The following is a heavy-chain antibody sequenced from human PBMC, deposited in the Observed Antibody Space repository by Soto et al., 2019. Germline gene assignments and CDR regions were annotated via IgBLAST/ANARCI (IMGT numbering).Heavy chain of an antibody. CDR1: GFTFSSYG. D-gene: IGHD2-15*01. V-gene: IGHV3-33*01. CDR2: IWYDGSNK. CDR3: ARAGCSGGSCYSPDWYFDL. Sequence: QVQLVESGGGAVQPGRSLRLSCAASGFTFSSYGMHWVRQAPGKGLEWVAVIWYDGSNKYYADSVKGRFTISRDNSKNTLYLQMNSLRAEDTAVYYCARAGCSGGSCYSPDWYFDLWGRGTLVTVSS. J-gene: IGHJ2*01.